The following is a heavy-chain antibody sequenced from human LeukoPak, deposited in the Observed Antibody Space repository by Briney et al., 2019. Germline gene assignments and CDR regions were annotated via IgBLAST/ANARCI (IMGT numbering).Heavy chain of an antibody. J-gene: IGHJ4*02. CDR1: GGTFSSYA. V-gene: IGHV1-69*06. CDR2: IIPIFGTA. Sequence: GASVKVSCKASGGTFSSYAISWARQAPGQGLEWMGGIIPIFGTANYAQKFQGRVTITADKSTSTAYMELSSLRSEDTAVYYCARALGGRSSGWYAFDYWGQGTLVTVSS. D-gene: IGHD6-19*01. CDR3: ARALGGRSSGWYAFDY.